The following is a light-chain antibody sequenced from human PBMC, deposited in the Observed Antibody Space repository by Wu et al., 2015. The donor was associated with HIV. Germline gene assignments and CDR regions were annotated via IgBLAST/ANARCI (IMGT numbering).Light chain of an antibody. V-gene: IGKV3-15*01. CDR3: QQYNNWRPVT. CDR2: GAS. CDR1: QSVTNN. Sequence: EIVLTQSPGTLSLSPGERVTLSCRASQSVTNNLAWYQLKAGQAPRLLIYGASTRATGIPVRFSGSGSGTEFTLTISNMQSEDLAVYYCQQYNNWRPVTFGQGTKVEI. J-gene: IGKJ1*01.